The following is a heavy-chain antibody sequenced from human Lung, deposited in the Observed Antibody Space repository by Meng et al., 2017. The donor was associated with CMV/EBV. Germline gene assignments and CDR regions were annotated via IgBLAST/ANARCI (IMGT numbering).Heavy chain of an antibody. CDR1: GGTFSSYA. Sequence: SXXVSXKASGGTFSSYAISWVRQAPGQGLEWMGGIIPILGIANYAQKFQGRVTITADKSTSTAYMELSSLRSEDTAVYYCASLGYCSSTSCPFYYYYGMDVWGQGNXV. V-gene: IGHV1-69*10. D-gene: IGHD2-2*01. J-gene: IGHJ6*02. CDR3: ASLGYCSSTSCPFYYYYGMDV. CDR2: IIPILGIA.